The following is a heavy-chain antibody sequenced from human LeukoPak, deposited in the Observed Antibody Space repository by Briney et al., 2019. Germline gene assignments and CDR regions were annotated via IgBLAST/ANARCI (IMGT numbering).Heavy chain of an antibody. D-gene: IGHD1-26*01. Sequence: PGGSLRLSCAAAGFGFNEYAMHWVRQAPGKGLEWVAVIWRDGSNKYYADSVKGRFTVSRDNPKNTLNLQMDSLRVEDTAVYYCARHGSGRKYFDPLDYWGQGTLVTVSS. CDR3: ARHGSGRKYFDPLDY. CDR2: IWRDGSNK. V-gene: IGHV3-33*08. J-gene: IGHJ4*02. CDR1: GFGFNEYA.